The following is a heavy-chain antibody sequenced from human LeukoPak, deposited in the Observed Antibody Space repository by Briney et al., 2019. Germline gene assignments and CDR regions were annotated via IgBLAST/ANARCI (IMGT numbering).Heavy chain of an antibody. CDR3: ARTEDIVVVPAAIRGGAFDI. D-gene: IGHD2-2*02. Sequence: GGSLRLSCAASGFTFSSYAMSWVRQAPGKGLEWVPAISGSGGSTYYADSVKGRFTISRDNSKNTLYLQMNSLRAEDTAVYYCARTEDIVVVPAAIRGGAFDIWGQGTMVTVSS. CDR2: ISGSGGST. V-gene: IGHV3-23*01. J-gene: IGHJ3*02. CDR1: GFTFSSYA.